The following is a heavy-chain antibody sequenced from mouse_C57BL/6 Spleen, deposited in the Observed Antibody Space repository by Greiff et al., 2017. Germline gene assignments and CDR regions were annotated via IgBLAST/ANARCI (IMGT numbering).Heavy chain of an antibody. CDR3: ARTPNYYAMDY. Sequence: DVQLQESGPGMVKPSQSLSLTCTVTGYSITSGYDWHWIRHFPGNKLEWMGYISYSGSTNYNPSLKSRISITHDTSKNHFFLQLNSVTTEDTATYYCARTPNYYAMDYWGQGTSVTVSS. J-gene: IGHJ4*01. V-gene: IGHV3-1*01. CDR1: GYSITSGYD. CDR2: ISYSGST.